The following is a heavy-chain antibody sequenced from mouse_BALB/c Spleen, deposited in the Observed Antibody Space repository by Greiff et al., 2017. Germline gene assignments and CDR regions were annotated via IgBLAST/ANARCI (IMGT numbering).Heavy chain of an antibody. CDR3: TRHGSSYMDY. J-gene: IGHJ4*01. V-gene: IGHV6-6*02. Sequence: EVKVEESGGGLVQPGGSMKLSCVASGFTFSNYWMNWVRQSPEKGLEWVAEIRLKSNNYATHYAESVKGRFTISRDDSKSSVYLQMNNLRAEDTGIYYCTRHGSSYMDYWGQGTSVTVSS. CDR1: GFTFSNYW. CDR2: IRLKSNNYAT. D-gene: IGHD1-1*01.